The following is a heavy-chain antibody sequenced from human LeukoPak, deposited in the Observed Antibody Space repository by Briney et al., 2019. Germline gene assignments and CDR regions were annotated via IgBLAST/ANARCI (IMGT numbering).Heavy chain of an antibody. CDR2: MYYGGSP. V-gene: IGHV4-59*13. Sequence: PSETLPLTCTVSGGSISSFYWSWIRQPPGKGLEWIGYMYYGGSPNYNPSLKSRVITSLDTSKKQFSLKLNSVTTADTAVYYCVTGRYSYGWYDHWGQGILVIVSS. CDR1: GGSISSFY. CDR3: VTGRYSYGWYDH. D-gene: IGHD1-26*01. J-gene: IGHJ5*02.